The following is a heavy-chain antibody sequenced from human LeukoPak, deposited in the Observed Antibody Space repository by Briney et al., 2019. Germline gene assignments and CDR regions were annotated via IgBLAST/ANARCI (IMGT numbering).Heavy chain of an antibody. Sequence: SETLSLTCTVSGGSISSSSYYWGWIRQPPGKGLEWIGSIYYSGSTYYNPSLKSRVTISVDTSKNQFSLKLSSVTAADTAVYYCARRCSSTSCYSPWFDPWGQGTLVTVSS. V-gene: IGHV4-39*01. CDR1: GGSISSSSYY. D-gene: IGHD2-2*02. CDR3: ARRCSSTSCYSPWFDP. CDR2: IYYSGST. J-gene: IGHJ5*02.